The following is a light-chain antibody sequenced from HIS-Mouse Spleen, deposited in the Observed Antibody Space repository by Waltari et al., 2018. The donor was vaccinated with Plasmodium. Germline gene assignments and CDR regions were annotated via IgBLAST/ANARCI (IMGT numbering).Light chain of an antibody. V-gene: IGLV3-10*01. CDR1: SLPKTF. Sequence: SYEQTQPPPVSVSPGQTAGLTCSGDSLPKTFAYWYKQKSGQAPVLVIYEDSKRPSGIPERFSGSSSGTMATLTISGAQVEDEADYYCYSTDSSGNHRVFGGGTKLTVL. CDR3: YSTDSSGNHRV. CDR2: EDS. J-gene: IGLJ3*02.